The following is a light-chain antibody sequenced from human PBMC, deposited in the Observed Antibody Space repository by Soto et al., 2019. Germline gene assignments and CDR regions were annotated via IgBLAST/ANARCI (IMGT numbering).Light chain of an antibody. V-gene: IGKV1-5*01. CDR2: DAS. CDR1: QSISSW. Sequence: DIQMTQSPSTLSASLGDRVTITCRASQSISSWLAWYQQKPGKAPKLLIYDASSLESGVPSRFSGSGSGTEFTLTISSLQPDDFATYYCLQDYNYSWTFGQGTKVDI. J-gene: IGKJ1*01. CDR3: LQDYNYSWT.